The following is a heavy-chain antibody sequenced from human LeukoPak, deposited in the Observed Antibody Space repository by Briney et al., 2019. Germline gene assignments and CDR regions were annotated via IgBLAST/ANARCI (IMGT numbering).Heavy chain of an antibody. D-gene: IGHD3-3*01. CDR2: IYSGGST. Sequence: GGSLRLSCAASEFTVSSNYMSWVRQAPGKGLEWVSVIYSGGSTYYADSVKGRFTISRDNSKNTLYLQMNSLRAEDTAVYYCAREVRFLEWLSDTYYYYGMDVWGQGTTVTVSS. CDR3: AREVRFLEWLSDTYYYYGMDV. CDR1: EFTVSSNY. J-gene: IGHJ6*02. V-gene: IGHV3-53*01.